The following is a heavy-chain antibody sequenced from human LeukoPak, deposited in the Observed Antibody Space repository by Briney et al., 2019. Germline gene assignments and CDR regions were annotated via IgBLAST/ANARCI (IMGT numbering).Heavy chain of an antibody. CDR2: IIPIFGTA. D-gene: IGHD4-17*01. Sequence: SVKVSCKASGGTFSSYAISWVRQAPGQGLEWMGGIIPIFGTANYAQKFQGRVTITTDESTSTAYMELSSLRSEDTAVYHCARTHGDYRYFDYWGQGTLVTVSS. J-gene: IGHJ4*02. CDR1: GGTFSSYA. CDR3: ARTHGDYRYFDY. V-gene: IGHV1-69*05.